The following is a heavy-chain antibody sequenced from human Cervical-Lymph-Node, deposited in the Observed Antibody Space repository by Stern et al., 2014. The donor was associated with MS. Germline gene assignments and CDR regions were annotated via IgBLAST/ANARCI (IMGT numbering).Heavy chain of an antibody. CDR3: VRQVTVRSRFDY. J-gene: IGHJ4*02. CDR2: IDDTGRT. Sequence: QVQLQESGPGLVKPSETLSRTCTVSGGSISSSYYWGWIRQSSGKGLEWIGSIDDTGRTFYNPSLQSRGTISVDTSNNQFALKLSSVTAADTAVYYCVRQVTVRSRFDYWGQGTLVTVSS. V-gene: IGHV4-39*01. D-gene: IGHD4-11*01. CDR1: GGSISSSYY.